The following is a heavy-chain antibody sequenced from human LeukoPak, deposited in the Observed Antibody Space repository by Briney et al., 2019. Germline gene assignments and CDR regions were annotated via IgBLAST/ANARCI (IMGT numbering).Heavy chain of an antibody. CDR2: IFYSGST. V-gene: IGHV4-59*12. CDR1: GGSISSYY. CDR3: ARDRGTWNDDGFDY. D-gene: IGHD1-1*01. Sequence: SETLSLTCTVSGGSISSYYWSWIRQPPGKGLEWIGYIFYSGSTKYNPSLKSRVTMSVDTSKNQFSLKLTSVTAADTAVYYCARDRGTWNDDGFDYWGQGTLVTVSS. J-gene: IGHJ4*02.